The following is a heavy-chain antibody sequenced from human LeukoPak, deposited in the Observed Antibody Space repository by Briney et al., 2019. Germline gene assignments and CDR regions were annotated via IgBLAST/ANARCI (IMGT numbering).Heavy chain of an antibody. CDR3: ARSIGLTGGGVDV. D-gene: IGHD3-9*01. Sequence: PGGSLRLSCAASGFNFSDYNMDWVRQAPGKGLEWVSYITNGGSTIHHADSVKGRFTISRDNAKKTLYLQMNSLRAEDTAVYYCARSIGLTGGGVDVWGQGTTVTVSS. J-gene: IGHJ6*02. CDR2: ITNGGSTI. CDR1: GFNFSDYN. V-gene: IGHV3-11*01.